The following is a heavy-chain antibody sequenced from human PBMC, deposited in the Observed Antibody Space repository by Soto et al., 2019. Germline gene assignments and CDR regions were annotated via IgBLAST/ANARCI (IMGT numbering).Heavy chain of an antibody. V-gene: IGHV3-21*01. CDR3: ARVSGSYYNWFDP. CDR1: GFTLSSYS. Sequence: PGGSLRLSCAASGFTLSSYSMNWVRQAPGKGLEWVSSISSSSSYIYYADSVKGRFTISRDNAKNSLYLQMNSLRAEDTAVYYCARVSGSYYNWFDPWGQGTLVTVSS. J-gene: IGHJ5*02. D-gene: IGHD3-10*01. CDR2: ISSSSSYI.